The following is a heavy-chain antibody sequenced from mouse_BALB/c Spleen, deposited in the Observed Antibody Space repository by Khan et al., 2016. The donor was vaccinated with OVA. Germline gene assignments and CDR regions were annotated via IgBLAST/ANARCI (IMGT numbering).Heavy chain of an antibody. CDR2: INPSNGYT. CDR1: GYTFTSYT. V-gene: IGHV1-4*01. J-gene: IGHJ3*01. CDR3: VRDGAYHRNDGWFAY. Sequence: QVQLKQSGAELARPGASVKMSCKASGYTFTSYTIHWIKLRPGQGLEWIGYINPSNGYTNYNQKFKDKATLTADKSSTTAYMQLSSLTSDDYAVYYGVRDGAYHRNDGWFAYWGQGTLVTVSA. D-gene: IGHD2-14*01.